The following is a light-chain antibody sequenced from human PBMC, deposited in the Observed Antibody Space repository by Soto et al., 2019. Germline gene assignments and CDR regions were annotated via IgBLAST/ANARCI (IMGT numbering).Light chain of an antibody. CDR3: QQYNNWPPWT. Sequence: EIVMTQSPATLSVSPGERATLSCRASQSVSTNLAWYQQKPGQAPRLLIYGASTRATGIPVRFSGSGSGTEFTLTIRSLQSEDFAIYYCQQYNNWPPWTFGQGTKLEIK. V-gene: IGKV3-15*01. CDR2: GAS. CDR1: QSVSTN. J-gene: IGKJ1*01.